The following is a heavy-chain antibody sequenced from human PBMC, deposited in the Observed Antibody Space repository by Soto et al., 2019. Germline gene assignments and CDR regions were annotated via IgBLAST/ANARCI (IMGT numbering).Heavy chain of an antibody. Sequence: LRLSCAASGFTFSDYYTSWIRQAPGKGLEWVSYISSGGSTIYYADSVKGRFTISRDNAKNSLYLQMNSLRAEDTAVYYCARAPESHDAFDIWGQGTMVTVSS. CDR2: ISSGGSTI. V-gene: IGHV3-11*01. CDR3: ARAPESHDAFDI. J-gene: IGHJ3*02. CDR1: GFTFSDYY.